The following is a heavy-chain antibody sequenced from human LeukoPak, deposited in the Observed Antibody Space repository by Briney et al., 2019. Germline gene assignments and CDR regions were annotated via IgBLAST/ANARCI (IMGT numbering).Heavy chain of an antibody. D-gene: IGHD4/OR15-4a*01. CDR2: INHSGST. V-gene: IGHV4-34*01. CDR1: GGSFSGYY. J-gene: IGHJ4*02. CDR3: ARADYGYVSASNYGVIDY. Sequence: SETLSLTCAVYGGSFSGYYWSWIRQPPGKVREWIGEINHSGSTNYNPSFKSRVTISVDTSKNHFYMKLSSVTAEDTAMYYCARADYGYVSASNYGVIDYWGQGTVVTVSS.